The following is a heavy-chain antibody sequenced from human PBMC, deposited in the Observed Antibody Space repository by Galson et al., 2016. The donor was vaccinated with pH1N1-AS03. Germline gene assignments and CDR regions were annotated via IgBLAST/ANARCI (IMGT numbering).Heavy chain of an antibody. CDR3: ARDRHDYGPDPFDI. D-gene: IGHD4-17*01. Sequence: LSLTCTVSGASISDGGYYWSWIRHFPGKGLEWIGYTYYSGSTYYNPSLKSRLTISVDTSKNQFSLKLNSVTAADTAVYYCARDRHDYGPDPFDIWGQGTMVTVSS. V-gene: IGHV4-31*03. J-gene: IGHJ3*02. CDR1: GASISDGGYY. CDR2: TYYSGST.